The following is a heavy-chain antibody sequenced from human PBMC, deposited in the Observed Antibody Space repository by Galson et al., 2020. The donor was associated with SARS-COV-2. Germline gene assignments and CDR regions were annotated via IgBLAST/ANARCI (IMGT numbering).Heavy chain of an antibody. J-gene: IGHJ6*02. CDR3: ARTPPRNSGYYHYGLDV. CDR2: ISYSGST. Sequence: SETLSLTCSVSGDSLSSGAYYWTWIRQHPGKGLEWIGHISYSGSTYYSPSLKSRVTISADTSTNHFSLGLSAVTAADTAVYYCARTPPRNSGYYHYGLDVWGRGTTVTVSS. V-gene: IGHV4-31*03. D-gene: IGHD3-22*01. CDR1: GDSLSSGAYY.